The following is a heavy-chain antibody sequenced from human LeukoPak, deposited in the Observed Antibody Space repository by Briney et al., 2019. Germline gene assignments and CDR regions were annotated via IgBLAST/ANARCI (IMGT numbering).Heavy chain of an antibody. CDR3: ARAGGLTGTLRLNTGDY. CDR2: IIPIFGTA. CDR1: GGTFSSYA. Sequence: SVKVSCKASGGTFSSYAISWVRQAPGQGLEWMGRIIPIFGTANYAQKFQGRVTITTDESTSTAYMELRSLRSDDTAVYYCARAGGLTGTLRLNTGDYWGQGTLVTVSS. J-gene: IGHJ4*02. D-gene: IGHD1-7*01. V-gene: IGHV1-69*05.